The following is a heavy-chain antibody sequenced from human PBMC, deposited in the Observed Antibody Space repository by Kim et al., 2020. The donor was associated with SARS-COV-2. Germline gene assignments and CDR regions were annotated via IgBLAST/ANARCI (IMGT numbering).Heavy chain of an antibody. CDR3: ASYDFWSGYYYHMDV. J-gene: IGHJ6*03. V-gene: IGHV1-69*02. D-gene: IGHD3-3*01. Sequence: PKFQGRATITADKSTSTAYMELRSLRSEDTAVYYCASYDFWSGYYYHMDVWGKGTTVTVSS.